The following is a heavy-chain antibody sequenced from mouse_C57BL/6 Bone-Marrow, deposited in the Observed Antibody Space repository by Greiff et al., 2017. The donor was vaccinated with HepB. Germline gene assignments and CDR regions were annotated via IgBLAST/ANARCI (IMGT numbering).Heavy chain of an antibody. CDR3: AKTGYDGYYPGGDY. J-gene: IGHJ4*01. Sequence: QVQLQQSGPGLVQPSQRLSITCTVSGFSLTSYGVHWVRQSPGKGLEWLGVIWRGGSTDYNAAFMSRLSITKDNSKSQVFFKMNSLQADDTAIYYCAKTGYDGYYPGGDYWGQGTSVTVSS. CDR2: IWRGGST. V-gene: IGHV2-5*01. D-gene: IGHD2-3*01. CDR1: GFSLTSYG.